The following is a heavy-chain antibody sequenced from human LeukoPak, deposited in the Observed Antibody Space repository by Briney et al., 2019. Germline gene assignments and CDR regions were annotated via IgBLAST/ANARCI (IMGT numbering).Heavy chain of an antibody. CDR3: ARGYYDSSGYFGSRYYYYYYGMDV. J-gene: IGHJ6*02. CDR1: GYTFTSYY. Sequence: GASVKVSCKASGYTFTSYYMHWVRQAPGQGLEWMGIINPSGGSTSYAQKFQGRVTMTRDTSTSTVYMELSSLRSEDTAVYYCARGYYDSSGYFGSRYYYYYYGMDVWGQGTTVTVSS. V-gene: IGHV1-46*01. D-gene: IGHD3-22*01. CDR2: INPSGGST.